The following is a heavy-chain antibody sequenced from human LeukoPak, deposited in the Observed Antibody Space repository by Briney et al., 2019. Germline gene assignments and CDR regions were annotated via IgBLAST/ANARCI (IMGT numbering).Heavy chain of an antibody. Sequence: GGSLRLSCAASGFAFSSFDMLWVRQSPRKGLEWAARILKNGDTDYGASVEGRFTISRENAKSYVYLQMNSLRDGDTAVYYCARDRFGERTFEKWGQGTMVTVSS. D-gene: IGHD3-10*01. J-gene: IGHJ3*02. CDR1: GFAFSSFD. CDR2: ILKNGDT. V-gene: IGHV3-13*01. CDR3: ARDRFGERTFEK.